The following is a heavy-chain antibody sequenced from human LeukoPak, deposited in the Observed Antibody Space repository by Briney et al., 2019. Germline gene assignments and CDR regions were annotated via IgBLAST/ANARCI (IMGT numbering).Heavy chain of an antibody. J-gene: IGHJ6*03. CDR3: ARGVRYRKWIQPAGPRGYYYMDV. CDR1: GGSISSGSYY. V-gene: IGHV4-61*10. D-gene: IGHD5-18*01. Sequence: SETLSLTCTVSGGSISSGSYYWSWIRQPAGKGLEWIGYIYYSGSTNYNPSLKSRVTISVDTSKNQFSLKLSSVTAADTAVYYCARGVRYRKWIQPAGPRGYYYMDVWGKGTTVTISS. CDR2: IYYSGST.